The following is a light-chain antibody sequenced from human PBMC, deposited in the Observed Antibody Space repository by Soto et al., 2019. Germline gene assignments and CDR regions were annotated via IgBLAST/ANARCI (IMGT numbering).Light chain of an antibody. CDR1: QSVRSSY. V-gene: IGKV3D-20*02. Sequence: ELVLTQSPGTLSLSPGESATLSCGASQSVRSSYLAWYQQKSGQAPRLLIYGASNRATGIPDRFSGSGSGTDFTPTISNLEPEDLEVYYCQQRSNWPLLTFGGGTKVDIK. CDR2: GAS. J-gene: IGKJ4*01. CDR3: QQRSNWPLLT.